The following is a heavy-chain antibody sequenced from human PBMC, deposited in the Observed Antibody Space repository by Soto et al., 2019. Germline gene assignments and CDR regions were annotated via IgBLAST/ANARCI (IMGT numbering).Heavy chain of an antibody. CDR1: GGSISSGGDY. D-gene: IGHD6-19*01. V-gene: IGHV4-31*03. Sequence: QVQLQESGPGLVKPSQTLSLTCTVSGGSISSGGDYWTWIRQHPGKGLEWIGYIYYSGSTYYNPSLKSRLTISVDTSKNQFSLKLSSATAADTAVYYCARTGSAGDSSGWFFGGFDIWGQGTMVTVSS. CDR3: ARTGSAGDSSGWFFGGFDI. J-gene: IGHJ3*02. CDR2: IYYSGST.